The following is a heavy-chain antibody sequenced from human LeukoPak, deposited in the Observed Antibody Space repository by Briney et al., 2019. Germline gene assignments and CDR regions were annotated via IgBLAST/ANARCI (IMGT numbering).Heavy chain of an antibody. CDR3: ATDLFMITSADY. D-gene: IGHD3-16*01. CDR1: GYTLTELS. V-gene: IGHV1-24*01. J-gene: IGHJ4*02. CDR2: FDPEDGET. Sequence: ASVKVSCKVSGYTLTELSMHWVRQAPGKGLEWMGGFDPEDGETIYAQKFQGRVTMTEDTSTDTACMELSSLRSEDTAVYYCATDLFMITSADYWGQGTLVTVSS.